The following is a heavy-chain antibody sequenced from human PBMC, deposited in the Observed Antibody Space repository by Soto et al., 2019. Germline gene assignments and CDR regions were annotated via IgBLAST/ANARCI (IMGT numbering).Heavy chain of an antibody. J-gene: IGHJ4*02. D-gene: IGHD3-9*01. Sequence: QVQLVESGGGMAQAGTSLRLSCTGSGFTFNSLSLHWVRQGPDKGLEWVAVVSFDGKATYYADSVKGRFTVSRDISKNTICRQTTSLRPEDTAVYYCAREPYVDSQDFDYWGQGTPVTVSS. CDR3: AREPYVDSQDFDY. V-gene: IGHV3-30*04. CDR1: GFTFNSLS. CDR2: VSFDGKAT.